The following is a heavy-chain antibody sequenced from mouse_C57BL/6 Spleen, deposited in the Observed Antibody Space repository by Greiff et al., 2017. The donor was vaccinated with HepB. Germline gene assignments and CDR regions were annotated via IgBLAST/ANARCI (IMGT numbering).Heavy chain of an antibody. J-gene: IGHJ1*03. V-gene: IGHV10-1*01. CDR2: IRSKSNNYAT. Sequence: EVQRVESGGGLVQPKGSLKLSCAASGFSFNTYAMNWVRQAPGKGLEWVARIRSKSNNYATYYADSVKDRFTISRDDSESMLYLQMNNLKTEDTAMYYCVRDDFYWYFDVWGTGTTVTVSS. D-gene: IGHD2-4*01. CDR3: VRDDFYWYFDV. CDR1: GFSFNTYA.